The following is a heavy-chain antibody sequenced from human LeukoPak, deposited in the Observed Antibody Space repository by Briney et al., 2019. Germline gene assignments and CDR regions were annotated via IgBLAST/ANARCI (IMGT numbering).Heavy chain of an antibody. V-gene: IGHV4-34*01. J-gene: IGHJ4*02. D-gene: IGHD3-10*01. Sequence: SETLSLTCAVYGGSFSGYYWSWIRQPPGKGLEWIGEINHSGSTNYNPSLKSRVTISVDTSKNQFSLKLSSVTAADTAVYYCARAPHGATLFDYWGQGTLVTVSS. CDR1: GGSFSGYY. CDR2: INHSGST. CDR3: ARAPHGATLFDY.